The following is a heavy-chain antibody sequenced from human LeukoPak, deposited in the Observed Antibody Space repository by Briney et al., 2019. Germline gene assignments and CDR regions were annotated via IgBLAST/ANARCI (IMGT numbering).Heavy chain of an antibody. D-gene: IGHD3-9*01. CDR2: IKQDESAK. J-gene: IGHJ4*02. Sequence: GGSLRLSCAASGFTFSNYYMHWVRQAPGKGLEWVANIKQDESAKNYVDSVKGRFTISRDNAKNSLFLQMNSLRAEDTAVYCCARGPDYDILTGYPYDFDYWGQGTLVTVSS. V-gene: IGHV3-7*01. CDR1: GFTFSNYY. CDR3: ARGPDYDILTGYPYDFDY.